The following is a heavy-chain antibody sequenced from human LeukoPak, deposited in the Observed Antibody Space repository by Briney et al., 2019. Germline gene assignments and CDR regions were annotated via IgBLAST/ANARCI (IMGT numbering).Heavy chain of an antibody. CDR1: GFTVSSNY. D-gene: IGHD3-22*01. CDR3: ARAPSSGYQYYFDY. J-gene: IGHJ4*02. V-gene: IGHV3-53*01. CDR2: IYSGGTT. Sequence: TGGSLRLSCAASGFTVSSNYMSWVRQAPGKGLEWVSVIYSGGTTYYADSVKGRFIISRDNSKNTLYLQMNSLRAEDTAVYYCARAPSSGYQYYFDYWGQGTLVTVSS.